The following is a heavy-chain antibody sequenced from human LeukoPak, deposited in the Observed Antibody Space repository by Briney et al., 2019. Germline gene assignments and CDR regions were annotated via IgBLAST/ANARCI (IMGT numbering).Heavy chain of an antibody. CDR3: ARDEIYYDILTGYRHFDY. J-gene: IGHJ4*02. V-gene: IGHV3-7*01. D-gene: IGHD3-9*01. CDR1: GFTFSDYE. CDR2: IKQDGSEK. Sequence: PGGSLRLSCAASGFTFSDYEMNWVRQAPGKGLEWVANIKQDGSEKKYLDSVKGRFTISRDNAKNSMYLQMNSLRAEDTAVYYCARDEIYYDILTGYRHFDYWGQGTLVTVFS.